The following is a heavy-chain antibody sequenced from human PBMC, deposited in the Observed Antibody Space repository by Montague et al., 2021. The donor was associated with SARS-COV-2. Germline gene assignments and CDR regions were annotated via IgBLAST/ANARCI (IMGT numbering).Heavy chain of an antibody. CDR1: GFSLSTSGLC. Sequence: PALVKPTQTLTLTCSFSGFSLSTSGLCVSWIRQPPGKALEWLAVIDWDDDKSYSTSLKTRLTISKDTSKNQVVLTMTNMDPVDTATYYCARMPDQVWLDYWGQGILVTVSS. CDR2: IDWDDDK. J-gene: IGHJ4*02. D-gene: IGHD5-18*01. CDR3: ARMPDQVWLDY. V-gene: IGHV2-70*01.